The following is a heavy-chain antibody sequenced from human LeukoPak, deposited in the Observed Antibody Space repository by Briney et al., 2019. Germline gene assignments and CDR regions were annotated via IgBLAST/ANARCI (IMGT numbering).Heavy chain of an antibody. CDR1: GYTFTSYG. J-gene: IGHJ6*02. CDR3: ARDGIEYGSGSFYSIGIDV. Sequence: ASVKVSCKASGYTFTSYGISWVRQAPGQRLEWMGWISAYNGNTNYAQKLQGRVTMTTDTSTSTAYMELRSLRSDDTAVYYCARDGIEYGSGSFYSIGIDVWGQGTTVTVSS. D-gene: IGHD3-10*01. V-gene: IGHV1-18*01. CDR2: ISAYNGNT.